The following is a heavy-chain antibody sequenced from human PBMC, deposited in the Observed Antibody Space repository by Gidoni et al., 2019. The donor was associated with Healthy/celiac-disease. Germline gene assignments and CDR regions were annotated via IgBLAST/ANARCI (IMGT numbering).Heavy chain of an antibody. CDR2: SSWNSGSR. Sequence: EVQLVESGGGLVQPGRSLRLSCAASGFPFDDYAMRWVRQAPGKGLEWVVGSSWNSGSRGYAESVKVRFTIARDNAKNSLYLQMNSLRAEDTALYYCAKDQLPYYYGSGSRFGGDYYGMDVWGQGTTVTVSS. CDR3: AKDQLPYYYGSGSRFGGDYYGMDV. J-gene: IGHJ6*02. D-gene: IGHD3-10*01. CDR1: GFPFDDYA. V-gene: IGHV3-9*01.